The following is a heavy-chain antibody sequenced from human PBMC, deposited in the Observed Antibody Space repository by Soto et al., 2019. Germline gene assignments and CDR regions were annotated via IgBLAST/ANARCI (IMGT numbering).Heavy chain of an antibody. CDR2: IIPIFGTA. CDR3: ARGSETYYYDSSGSRAFDI. Sequence: QVQLVQSGAEVKKPGSSVKVSCKASGGTFSSYAISWVRQAPGQGLEWMGGIIPIFGTANYAQKFQGRVTITADESTSTAYMELSSLRPEDTAVYYCARGSETYYYDSSGSRAFDIWGQGTMVTVSS. V-gene: IGHV1-69*01. J-gene: IGHJ3*02. CDR1: GGTFSSYA. D-gene: IGHD3-22*01.